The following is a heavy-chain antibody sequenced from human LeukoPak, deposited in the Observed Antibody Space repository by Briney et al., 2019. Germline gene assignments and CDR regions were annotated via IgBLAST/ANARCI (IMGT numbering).Heavy chain of an antibody. CDR1: GYTFTAYY. CDR3: TRASSSWED. Sequence: GASVKVSCKASGYTFTAYYIHWVRQDPGQGLEWMGRINPSSGGTNYAQKFQGRVTMTRDTPISTAYMELSNLRSDDTAVYYCTRASSSWEDWGQGSLVTVSS. V-gene: IGHV1-2*06. CDR2: INPSSGGT. J-gene: IGHJ1*01. D-gene: IGHD2-2*01.